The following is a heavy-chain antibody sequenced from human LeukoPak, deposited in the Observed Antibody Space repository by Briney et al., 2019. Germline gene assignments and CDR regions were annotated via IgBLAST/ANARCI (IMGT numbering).Heavy chain of an antibody. V-gene: IGHV4-31*03. CDR2: IYYSGST. CDR1: GVSISSGGYY. D-gene: IGHD5-24*01. CDR3: ARGELPNSRFDH. Sequence: TSQTLSLTCTVSGVSISSGGYYWRWIRQHPGKGLEWIGYIYYSGSTYYNPSLKSRVTISVDTSKNQFSLKLSSVTAADTAVYYCARGELPNSRFDHWGQGTLVTVSS. J-gene: IGHJ5*02.